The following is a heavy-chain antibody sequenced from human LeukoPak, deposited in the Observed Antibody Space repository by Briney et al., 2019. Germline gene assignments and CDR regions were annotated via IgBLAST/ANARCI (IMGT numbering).Heavy chain of an antibody. Sequence: SETLSLTCTVSGGSISSSSYYWGWIRQPRGKGLEWIGSIYYSGSTYYNPSLKSRVTISVDTSKNQFSLKLSSVTAADTAVYYCARGYRGWELLGSFGYFDYWGQGTLVTVSS. V-gene: IGHV4-39*07. CDR2: IYYSGST. J-gene: IGHJ4*02. CDR1: GGSISSSSYY. D-gene: IGHD1-26*01. CDR3: ARGYRGWELLGSFGYFDY.